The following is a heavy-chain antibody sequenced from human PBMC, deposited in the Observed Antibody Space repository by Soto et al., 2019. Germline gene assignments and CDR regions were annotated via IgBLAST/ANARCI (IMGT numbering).Heavy chain of an antibody. J-gene: IGHJ4*02. CDR2: IWYDGSNK. V-gene: IGHV3-33*01. CDR1: GFTFSSYG. CDR3: AREQWLVYRPPARGPFDY. D-gene: IGHD6-19*01. Sequence: GGSLRLSCAASGFTFSSYGMHWVRQAPGKGLEWVAVIWYDGSNKYYADSVKGRFTISRDNSKNTLYLQMNSLRAEDTAVYYCAREQWLVYRPPARGPFDYWGQGTLVTVSS.